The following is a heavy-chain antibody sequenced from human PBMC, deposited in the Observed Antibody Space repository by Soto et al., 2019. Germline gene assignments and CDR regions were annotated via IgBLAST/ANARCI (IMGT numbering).Heavy chain of an antibody. D-gene: IGHD1-1*01. Sequence: QEQLVQSGAEVRKPGASVKVSCKASGYSFTSYDINWVRQATGQGLEWMGWMNGDSANTGYAQKFQGRVTMTRDTSMNTAYMELSSLTSEGTAVYYCTRRTIAYWYFDLWGRGTLVTVSS. CDR2: MNGDSANT. CDR3: TRRTIAYWYFDL. J-gene: IGHJ2*01. V-gene: IGHV1-8*01. CDR1: GYSFTSYD.